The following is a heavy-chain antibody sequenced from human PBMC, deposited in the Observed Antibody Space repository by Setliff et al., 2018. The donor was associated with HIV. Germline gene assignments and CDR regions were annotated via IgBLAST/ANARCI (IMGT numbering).Heavy chain of an antibody. Sequence: PGGSLRLSCAASGFTFSSYAMSWVRQAPGKGLEWVSAISGSGGSTYYADSVKGRFTISRDNSKNTLYLQMNSLRAEDTAVYYCAREKFENGDYEFVSTFDSWGQGTLVTVSS. CDR2: ISGSGGST. CDR1: GFTFSSYA. V-gene: IGHV3-23*01. CDR3: AREKFENGDYEFVSTFDS. J-gene: IGHJ4*02. D-gene: IGHD4-17*01.